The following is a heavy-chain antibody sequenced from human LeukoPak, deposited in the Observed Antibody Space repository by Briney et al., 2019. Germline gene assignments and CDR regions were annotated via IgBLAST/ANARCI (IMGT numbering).Heavy chain of an antibody. J-gene: IGHJ6*02. V-gene: IGHV3-30*18. CDR1: GFTLSGYF. Sequence: GGSLRLSCAASGFTLSGYFMSWVRQAPGKGLEWVADISHDASNIYYADSVKGRFTISRDNAENTLFLQLNSLRGDDTAVYYCAKDLNSFIVVVTIYGMDVWGQGTTVIVSS. CDR2: ISHDASNI. D-gene: IGHD2-15*01. CDR3: AKDLNSFIVVVTIYGMDV.